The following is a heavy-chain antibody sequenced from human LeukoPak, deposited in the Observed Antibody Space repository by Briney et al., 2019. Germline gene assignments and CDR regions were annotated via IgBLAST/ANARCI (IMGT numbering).Heavy chain of an antibody. CDR3: AKGGGPYYYDSSGYYIDAFDI. J-gene: IGHJ3*02. D-gene: IGHD3-22*01. CDR2: ISGSGGST. Sequence: GGSLRLSCAASGFTFSSYAMSWVRQAPGKGLEWVSAISGSGGSTYYADSVKGRFTISRDNSKNTPYLQMNSLRAEDTAVYYCAKGGGPYYYDSSGYYIDAFDIWGQGTMVTVSS. CDR1: GFTFSSYA. V-gene: IGHV3-23*01.